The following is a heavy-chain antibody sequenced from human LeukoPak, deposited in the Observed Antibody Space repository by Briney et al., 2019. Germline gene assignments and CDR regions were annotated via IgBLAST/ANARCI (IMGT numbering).Heavy chain of an antibody. D-gene: IGHD1-26*01. Sequence: GASVKVSCKASGYTFNGYYKHWVRQAPGQGLEWMGWINPNSGGTNYAQKFQGRVTMTRDTSISTAYMELSRLRSDDTAVYYCAREVGATSDAFDIWGQGTMVTVSS. CDR3: AREVGATSDAFDI. CDR2: INPNSGGT. J-gene: IGHJ3*02. V-gene: IGHV1-2*02. CDR1: GYTFNGYY.